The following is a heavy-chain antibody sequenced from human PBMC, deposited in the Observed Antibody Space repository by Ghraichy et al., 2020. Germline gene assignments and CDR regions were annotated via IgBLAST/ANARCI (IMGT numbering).Heavy chain of an antibody. Sequence: SETLSLTCTVSGGSISSSSYYWGWIRQPPGKGLEWIGSIYYSGSTYYNPSLKSRVTISVDTSKNQFSLKLSSVTAADTAVYYCARHGAFAQWLVYYFDYWGQGTLVTVSS. D-gene: IGHD6-19*01. J-gene: IGHJ4*02. CDR1: GGSISSSSYY. CDR3: ARHGAFAQWLVYYFDY. V-gene: IGHV4-39*01. CDR2: IYYSGST.